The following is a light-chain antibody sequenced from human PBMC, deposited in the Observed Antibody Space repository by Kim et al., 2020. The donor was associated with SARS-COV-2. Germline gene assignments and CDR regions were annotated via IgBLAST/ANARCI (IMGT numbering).Light chain of an antibody. J-gene: IGKJ1*01. CDR2: AAS. CDR1: QGIRND. V-gene: IGKV1-6*01. CDR3: LQDYYYPRT. Sequence: AIQMTQSPSSLSASVGDRVTSTCRASQGIRNDLGWYQQKPGKAPKLLIYAASTLESGVPSRCSGSGSGTDFTLTISSLQPEDFASYYCLQDYYYPRTFGQGTKVEIK.